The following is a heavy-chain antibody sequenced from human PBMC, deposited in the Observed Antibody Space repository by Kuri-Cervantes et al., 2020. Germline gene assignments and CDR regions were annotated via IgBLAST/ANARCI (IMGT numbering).Heavy chain of an antibody. CDR3: ARAGAARIKLDY. CDR2: ISSSGYTM. D-gene: IGHD6-6*01. CDR1: GFTFSNHA. Sequence: GESLKISCAASGFTFSNHAMTWIRQAPGKGLEWISYISSSGYTMYYAASVKGRFTISRDNAKNSLYLQMNSLRAEDTAVYYCARAGAARIKLDYWGQGTLVTVSS. V-gene: IGHV3-11*04. J-gene: IGHJ4*02.